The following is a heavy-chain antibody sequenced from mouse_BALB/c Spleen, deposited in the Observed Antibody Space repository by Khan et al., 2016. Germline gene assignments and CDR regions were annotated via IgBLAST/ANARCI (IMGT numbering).Heavy chain of an antibody. J-gene: IGHJ3*01. CDR3: ARWDYDAGFAY. CDR2: IDPANGNT. D-gene: IGHD2-4*01. Sequence: VQLKESGAELVKPGASVKLSCTASGFNIKDTYMHWVKQRPEQGLEWIGRIDPANGNTKYDPKFQGKANITADTSSNTAYLQLSRLTSEDTAVYYCARWDYDAGFAYWGQGTLVTVSA. V-gene: IGHV14-3*02. CDR1: GFNIKDTY.